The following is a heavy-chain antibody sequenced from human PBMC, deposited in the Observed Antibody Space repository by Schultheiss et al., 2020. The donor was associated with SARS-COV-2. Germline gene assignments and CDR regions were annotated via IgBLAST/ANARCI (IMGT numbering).Heavy chain of an antibody. CDR3: AREQQLVHFYYYGMDV. V-gene: IGHV3-30*03. D-gene: IGHD6-6*01. CDR2: ISYEGSMK. CDR1: GFSFNNYG. J-gene: IGHJ6*02. Sequence: LKISCSASGFSFNNYGMHWVRQAPGKGLEWVAFISYEGSMKYFADSVTGRFIISRDFSKNTLYLQMNSLRAEDTAVYYCAREQQLVHFYYYGMDVWGQGTTVTVSS.